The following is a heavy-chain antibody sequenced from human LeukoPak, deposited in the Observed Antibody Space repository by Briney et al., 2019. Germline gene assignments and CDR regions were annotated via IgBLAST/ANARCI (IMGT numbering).Heavy chain of an antibody. CDR2: ISAHNGNT. CDR1: GYTFTSYG. J-gene: IGHJ5*02. V-gene: IGHV1-18*01. D-gene: IGHD3-22*01. CDR3: ARVLSYDSSVNWFDP. Sequence: ASVKVSCKASGYTFTSYGISWVRQAPGQGLEWMGWISAHNGNTNYAQKLQGRVTMTTDTSTSTAYMELRSLRSDDTAVYYCARVLSYDSSVNWFDPWGQGTLVTVSS.